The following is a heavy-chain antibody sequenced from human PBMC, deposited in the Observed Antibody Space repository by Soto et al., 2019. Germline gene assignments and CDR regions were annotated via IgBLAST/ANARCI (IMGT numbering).Heavy chain of an antibody. Sequence: ETLSLTCTVSGYSISSGYXXXWIRQTPGKGLEWIGSISHSGTSLXHPSLRSRVTISMDTSNNXYSLKLNSLTATDTAVYYCASASGGHQGRGHWSDPWGQGTLVTVSS. D-gene: IGHD2-15*01. CDR2: ISHSGTS. CDR1: GYSISSGYX. V-gene: IGHV4-38-2*02. J-gene: IGHJ5*02. CDR3: ASASGGHQGRGHWSDP.